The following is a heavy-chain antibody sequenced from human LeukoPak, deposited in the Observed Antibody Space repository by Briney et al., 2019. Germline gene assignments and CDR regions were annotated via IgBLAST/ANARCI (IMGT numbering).Heavy chain of an antibody. V-gene: IGHV3-20*01. Sequence: PGGSLRLSCAASGFIFEDYGMGWVRQVPGPGKGLEWVSGINWSGGYSGYVDSVKGRFTISRDNAKKFLYLQMDSLRVEDTAIYHGVREDGGLPSWGQGTLVTVSS. D-gene: IGHD6-25*01. J-gene: IGHJ5*02. CDR2: INWSGGYS. CDR1: GFIFEDYG. CDR3: VREDGGLPS.